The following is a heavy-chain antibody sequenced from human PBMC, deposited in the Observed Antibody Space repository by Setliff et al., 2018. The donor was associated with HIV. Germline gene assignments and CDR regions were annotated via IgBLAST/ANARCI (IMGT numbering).Heavy chain of an antibody. CDR1: DGSISSSSYY. V-gene: IGHV4-39*01. Sequence: PSETLSLTCNVSDGSISSSSYYWAWIRQPPGKGLEWIGTIYYSGNTYYRPSLKSRVTVSIDTCKNQFSLRLNSVTAADTAVYYCARQSGYTRGWDIFGLVAGSFDIWGQGTMVTVSS. D-gene: IGHD3-3*01. CDR3: ARQSGYTRGWDIFGLVAGSFDI. J-gene: IGHJ3*02. CDR2: IYYSGNT.